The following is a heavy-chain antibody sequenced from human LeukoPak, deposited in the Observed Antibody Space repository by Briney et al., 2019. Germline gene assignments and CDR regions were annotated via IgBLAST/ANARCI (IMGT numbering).Heavy chain of an antibody. D-gene: IGHD3-10*01. CDR1: GFTFSSYA. V-gene: IGHV3-30*07. J-gene: IGHJ6*03. CDR3: ARVGVMVRGVRAYYYYYMDV. CDR2: ISYDGSNK. Sequence: GRSLRLSCAASGFTFSSYAMHWVRQAPGKGLEWVAVISYDGSNKYYADSVKGRFTISRDNAKNSLYLQMNSLRAEDTAVYYCARVGVMVRGVRAYYYYYMDVWGKGTTVTVSS.